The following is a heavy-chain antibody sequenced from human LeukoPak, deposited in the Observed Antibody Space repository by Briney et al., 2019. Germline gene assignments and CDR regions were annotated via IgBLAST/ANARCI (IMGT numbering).Heavy chain of an antibody. V-gene: IGHV1-2*02. CDR3: ARDTNENWFDP. D-gene: IGHD1-1*01. CDR2: MNPNSGGT. J-gene: IGHJ5*02. CDR1: GYTFTSYD. Sequence: GASVKVSCKASGYTFTSYDINWVRQATGQGLEWMGWMNPNSGGTNYAQKFQGRVTMTRDTSISTAYMELSRLRSDDTAVYYCARDTNENWFDPWGQGTLVTVSS.